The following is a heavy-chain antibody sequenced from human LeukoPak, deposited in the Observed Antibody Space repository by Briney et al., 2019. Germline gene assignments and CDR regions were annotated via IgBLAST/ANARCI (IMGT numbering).Heavy chain of an antibody. CDR3: ARDGPYYDSSGYYSY. V-gene: IGHV3-21*01. D-gene: IGHD3-22*01. CDR1: GFTFSSYS. Sequence: PGGSLRLSCAASGFTFSSYSMNWVRQAPGKGLEWVSSISSSSSYIYYADSVTGRFTISRDNAKNSLYLQMNSLRAEDTAVYYCARDGPYYDSSGYYSYWGQGTLVTVSS. J-gene: IGHJ4*02. CDR2: ISSSSSYI.